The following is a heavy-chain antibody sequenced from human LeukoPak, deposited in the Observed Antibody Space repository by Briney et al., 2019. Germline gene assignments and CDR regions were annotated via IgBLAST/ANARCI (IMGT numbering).Heavy chain of an antibody. V-gene: IGHV1-3*03. J-gene: IGHJ4*02. CDR2: INPGNGDT. Sequence: ASVTVSCKTSGYSFTSQDMHWVRQAPGQSLEWMGCINPGNGDTKYSQEFQGRVTITRDTSATTAYMELSSLRSDDMAVYYCTLYNYWGQGTLVTVSS. CDR3: TLYNY. D-gene: IGHD2-2*02. CDR1: GYSFTSQD.